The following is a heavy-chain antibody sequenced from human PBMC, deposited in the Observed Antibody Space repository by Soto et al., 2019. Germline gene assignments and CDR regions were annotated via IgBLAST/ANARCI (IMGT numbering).Heavy chain of an antibody. CDR2: IYSGGST. CDR1: GFTVSSNY. Sequence: GGSLRLCCAASGFTVSSNYMSWVRQAPGKGLEWVSVIYSGGSTYYADSVKGRFTISRDNSKNTLYLQMNSLRAEDTAVYYCARNGDSSDYRGWFDPWGQGTLVTVS. J-gene: IGHJ5*02. CDR3: ARNGDSSDYRGWFDP. D-gene: IGHD3-22*01. V-gene: IGHV3-66*01.